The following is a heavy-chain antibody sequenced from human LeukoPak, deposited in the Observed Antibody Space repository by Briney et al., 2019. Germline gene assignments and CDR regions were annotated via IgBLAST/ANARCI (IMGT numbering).Heavy chain of an antibody. Sequence: SGPTLVNPTQTLTLTCTFSGFSLSTSGVGVGWIRQPPGKALEWLALIYWDDDKRYSPSLKSRLTITKDTSKNQVVLTMTNMDPVDTATYYCAHRREWTYHDILTGYYNRGCWFDPWGQGTLVTVSS. J-gene: IGHJ5*02. CDR2: IYWDDDK. D-gene: IGHD3-9*01. CDR3: AHRREWTYHDILTGYYNRGCWFDP. V-gene: IGHV2-5*02. CDR1: GFSLSTSGVG.